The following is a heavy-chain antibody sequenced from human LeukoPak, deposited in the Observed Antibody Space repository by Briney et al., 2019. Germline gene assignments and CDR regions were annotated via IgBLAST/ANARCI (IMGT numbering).Heavy chain of an antibody. D-gene: IGHD3-10*01. CDR3: AKTHSQFRFGELAPLFDY. CDR1: GGSISSSSYY. CDR2: IYYSGST. J-gene: IGHJ4*02. V-gene: IGHV4-39*07. Sequence: SETLSLTCTVSGGSISSSSYYWGWIRQPPGKGLEWIGSIYYSGSTYYNPSLKSRVTISVDTSKNQFSLKLSSVTAADTAVYYCAKTHSQFRFGELAPLFDYWGQGTLVTVSS.